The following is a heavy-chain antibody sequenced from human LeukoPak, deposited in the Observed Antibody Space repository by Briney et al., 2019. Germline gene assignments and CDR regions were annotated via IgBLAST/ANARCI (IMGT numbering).Heavy chain of an antibody. CDR3: ARDEKIVGASGQDY. CDR2: INTDGGDT. CDR1: GFTFGSYW. V-gene: IGHV3-74*01. D-gene: IGHD1-26*01. J-gene: IGHJ4*02. Sequence: GGSLRLSCAASGFTFGSYWMHWVRQAPGKGPVWVSRINTDGGDTIYADSVKGRFTISRDNAKNTLFLQMNSLRAEDTAAYYCARDEKIVGASGQDYWGQGTLVTVSS.